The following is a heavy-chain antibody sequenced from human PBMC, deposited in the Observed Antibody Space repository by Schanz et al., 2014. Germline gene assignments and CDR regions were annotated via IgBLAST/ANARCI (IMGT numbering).Heavy chain of an antibody. CDR3: AEDSTHIDSVLVPTAIDY. V-gene: IGHV3-66*02. CDR2: IYSGIGA. D-gene: IGHD2-2*01. J-gene: IGHJ4*02. CDR1: GFTVSSNH. Sequence: VQLLQFGGGVVQFGRSLRLSCAVSGFTVSSNHMSWVRQAPGKGLEWVSVIYSGIGAYYADSVKGRFTISRVNSKNTLYLHMNSLRSEGTAVDYCAEDSTHIDSVLVPTAIDYWGQGTLVTVSS.